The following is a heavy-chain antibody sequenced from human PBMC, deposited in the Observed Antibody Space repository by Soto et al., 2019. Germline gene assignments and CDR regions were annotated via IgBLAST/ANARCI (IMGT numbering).Heavy chain of an antibody. CDR3: AKDGYKYKYYFDY. D-gene: IGHD5-18*01. Sequence: QVQLVESGGGVVQPGRSLRLSCVGSGFTFSRYGIHWVRQAPGKGLEWVAAISKDGSNKDYADSVKGRCTISRENSKNTLCLQMNSLKPDDTAVYYCAKDGYKYKYYFDYWGQGTPVTVSS. J-gene: IGHJ4*02. CDR2: ISKDGSNK. CDR1: GFTFSRYG. V-gene: IGHV3-30*18.